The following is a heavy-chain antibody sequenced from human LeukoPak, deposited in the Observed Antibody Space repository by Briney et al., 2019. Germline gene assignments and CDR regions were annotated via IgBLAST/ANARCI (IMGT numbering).Heavy chain of an antibody. J-gene: IGHJ6*03. Sequence: PSETLSLTCTVSGGSISSYYWSWIRQPPGKGLEWVGYIYYSGSTNYNPSLKSRVTISVDTSKIQFSLKLSSVTAADTAVYYCARGGYDPTYYMDVWGKGTTVTVSS. CDR3: ARGGYDPTYYMDV. D-gene: IGHD3-3*01. V-gene: IGHV4-59*01. CDR2: IYYSGST. CDR1: GGSISSYY.